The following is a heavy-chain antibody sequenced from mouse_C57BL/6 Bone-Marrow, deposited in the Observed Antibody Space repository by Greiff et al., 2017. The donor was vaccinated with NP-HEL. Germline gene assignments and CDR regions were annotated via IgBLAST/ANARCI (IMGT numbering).Heavy chain of an antibody. J-gene: IGHJ1*03. CDR2: IDPSDSYT. CDR3: AREDPLYGSTPDWYFDV. Sequence: QVQLQQPGAELVMPGASVKLSCKASGYTFTSYWMHWVKQRPGQGLEWIGEIDPSDSYTNYNQKFKGKSTLTVDKSSSTAYTQLSSLTSEDSAVYYCAREDPLYGSTPDWYFDVWGTGTTVTVSS. V-gene: IGHV1-69*01. D-gene: IGHD1-1*01. CDR1: GYTFTSYW.